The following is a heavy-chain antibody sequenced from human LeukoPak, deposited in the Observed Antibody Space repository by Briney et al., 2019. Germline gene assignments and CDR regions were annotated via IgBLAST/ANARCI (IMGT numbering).Heavy chain of an antibody. V-gene: IGHV1-69*13. J-gene: IGHJ2*01. D-gene: IGHD3-10*01. CDR1: GGTFSSYA. CDR3: ASFTGSGGGSDWYFDL. CDR2: IIPIFGTA. Sequence: ASVKVSCKASGGTFSSYAISWVRQAPGQGLEWMGGIIPIFGTANYAQKFQGRVTITADESTSTAYMELSSLRFEDTAVYYCASFTGSGGGSDWYFDLWGRGTLVTVSS.